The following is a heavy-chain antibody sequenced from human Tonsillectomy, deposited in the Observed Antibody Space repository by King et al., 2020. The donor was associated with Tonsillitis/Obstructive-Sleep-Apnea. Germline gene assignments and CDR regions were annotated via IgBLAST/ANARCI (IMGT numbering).Heavy chain of an antibody. CDR2: IYPGDSDT. Sequence: QLVQSGAEVKKAGESLKISCQGSGYDFTNYWIGWVRQMPGRGLEWMGIIYPGDSDTRYSPSFQCQVTISAAKSISTTYLQWSSLQASDTDMYYCARHEGIVATPIDYWGQGSLVTVSS. CDR3: ARHEGIVATPIDY. V-gene: IGHV5-51*01. J-gene: IGHJ4*02. CDR1: GYDFTNYW. D-gene: IGHD5-12*01.